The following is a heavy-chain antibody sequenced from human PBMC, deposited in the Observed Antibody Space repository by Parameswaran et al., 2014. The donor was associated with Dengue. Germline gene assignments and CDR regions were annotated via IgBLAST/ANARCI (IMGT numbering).Heavy chain of an antibody. CDR3: AHRIAAAGYYYYGMDV. D-gene: IGHD6-13*01. CDR2: IYWDDDK. J-gene: IGHJ6*02. Sequence: PGKALEWLALIYWDDDKRYSPSLKSRLTITKDTSKNQVVLTMTNMDPVDTATYYCAHRIAAAGYYYYGMDVWGQGTTVTVSS. V-gene: IGHV2-5*02.